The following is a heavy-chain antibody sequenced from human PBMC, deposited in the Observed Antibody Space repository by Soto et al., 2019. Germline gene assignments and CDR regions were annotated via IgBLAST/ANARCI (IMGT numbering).Heavy chain of an antibody. CDR1: GGSFRDYY. Sequence: QVQLQQWGAGLLKPSETLSLTCAVYGGSFRDYYWSWIRQSPGKGLEWIGEINHRGSTTYNPSLKGRDTMSLDTSELQFSLELRSATPADTAVYYCASLVYGDFDYWGQGSLVTVSS. D-gene: IGHD4-17*01. V-gene: IGHV4-34*02. J-gene: IGHJ4*02. CDR2: INHRGST. CDR3: ASLVYGDFDY.